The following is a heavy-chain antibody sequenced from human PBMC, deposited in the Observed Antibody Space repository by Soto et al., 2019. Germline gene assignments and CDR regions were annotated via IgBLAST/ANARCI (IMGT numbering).Heavy chain of an antibody. V-gene: IGHV4-34*01. D-gene: IGHD4-17*01. J-gene: IGHJ4*02. CDR3: ARNNYGDYFDY. Sequence: SETLSLTCAVYGGSFSGYYWSWIRQPPGKGLEWIGEINHSGSTNYNPSLKSRVTISVDTSKNQFSLKLSSVTAADTAVYYCARNNYGDYFDYWGQGTLVTVSS. CDR2: INHSGST. CDR1: GGSFSGYY.